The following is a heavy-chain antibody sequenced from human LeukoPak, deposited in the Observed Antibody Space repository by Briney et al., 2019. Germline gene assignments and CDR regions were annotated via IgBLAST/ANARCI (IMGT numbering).Heavy chain of an antibody. V-gene: IGHV3-23*01. Sequence: TGGSLRLSCAASGFTFSDYYMSWVRQAPGKGLEWVSGISGSGANTYHADSVKGRFTISRDNSKNTLYVQMNSLRAEDTAVYYCATEKGDSPDYWGQGTLVTVSS. J-gene: IGHJ4*02. CDR2: ISGSGANT. CDR3: ATEKGDSPDY. CDR1: GFTFSDYY. D-gene: IGHD2-21*01.